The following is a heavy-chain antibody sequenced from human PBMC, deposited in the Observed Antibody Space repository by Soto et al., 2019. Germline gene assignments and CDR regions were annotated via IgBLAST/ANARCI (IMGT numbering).Heavy chain of an antibody. J-gene: IGHJ6*03. CDR1: GFTVNNNY. Sequence: PGGSLRLSCAASGFTVNNNYMSWVRQAPGKGLEWVSVIYSGGSTYYADSVKGRVTISRDNSKNTLYLQMNSLRVEDTAVYYCARVSRQNDFGGGTYCYYRDVWGRGTRLTVPS. CDR3: ARVSRQNDFGGGTYCYYRDV. CDR2: IYSGGST. D-gene: IGHD3-16*01. V-gene: IGHV3-66*01.